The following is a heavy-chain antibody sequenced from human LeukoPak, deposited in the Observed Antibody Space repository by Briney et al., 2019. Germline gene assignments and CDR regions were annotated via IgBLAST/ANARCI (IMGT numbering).Heavy chain of an antibody. CDR2: INPGGGST. J-gene: IGHJ3*02. CDR1: GYTFTSYH. D-gene: IGHD3-3*01. V-gene: IGHV1-46*01. CDR3: ASLLSDFWSGYLYDAFDI. Sequence: ASVKVSCKRSGYTFTSYHLHWVRLAPGQGLEWMGIINPGGGSTNYAQKFQGRVTMTRDASTSTVYMELSSLRSEDTAVYYCASLLSDFWSGYLYDAFDIWGQGTMVAVSS.